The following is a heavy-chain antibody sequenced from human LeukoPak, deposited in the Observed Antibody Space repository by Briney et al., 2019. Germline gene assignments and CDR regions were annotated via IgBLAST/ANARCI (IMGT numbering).Heavy chain of an antibody. J-gene: IGHJ4*02. CDR1: GHTLTELS. Sequence: ASVKVSCKVSGHTLTELSMHWVRQAPGKGLEWMGGFDPEDGETIYAQKYQGRVTMTEDTSTDTAYMDLSSLRSEDTAVYYCATWGYSGYDPRPSWGQGTLVTVSS. V-gene: IGHV1-24*01. CDR3: ATWGYSGYDPRPS. D-gene: IGHD5-12*01. CDR2: FDPEDGET.